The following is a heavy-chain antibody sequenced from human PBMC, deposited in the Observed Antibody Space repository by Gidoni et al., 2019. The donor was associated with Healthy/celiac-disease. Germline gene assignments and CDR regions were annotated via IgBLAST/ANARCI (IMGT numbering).Heavy chain of an antibody. J-gene: IGHJ4*02. V-gene: IGHV1-58*01. Sequence: QMQLVQSGPEVKKPGTSVKVSCKASGFTFTSSAVQWVRQARGQRLEWIGWIVVGSGNTNYAQKFQERVTITRDMSTSTAYMELSSLRSEDTAVYYCAALYYYDSSGMGFDYWGQGTLVTVSS. CDR2: IVVGSGNT. D-gene: IGHD3-22*01. CDR1: GFTFTSSA. CDR3: AALYYYDSSGMGFDY.